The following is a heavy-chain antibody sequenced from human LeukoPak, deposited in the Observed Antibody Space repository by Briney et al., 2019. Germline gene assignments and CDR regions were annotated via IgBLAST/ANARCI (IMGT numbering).Heavy chain of an antibody. CDR2: IYYSGST. Sequence: SQTLSLTCAVSGGSISSGGYYWSWIRQPPGKGLEWIGYIYYSGSTNYNPSLKSRVTISVDTSKNQFSLKLSSVTAADTAVYYCARILHPGYSSSKYNWFDPWGQGTLVTVSS. J-gene: IGHJ5*02. D-gene: IGHD6-13*01. CDR3: ARILHPGYSSSKYNWFDP. V-gene: IGHV4-61*08. CDR1: GGSISSGGYY.